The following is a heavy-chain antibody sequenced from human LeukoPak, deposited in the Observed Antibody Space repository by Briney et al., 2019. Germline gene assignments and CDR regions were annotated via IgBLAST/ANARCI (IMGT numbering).Heavy chain of an antibody. V-gene: IGHV4-39*07. J-gene: IGHJ4*02. CDR1: GDSISSSNYY. CDR2: TNHSGST. D-gene: IGHD5-18*01. CDR3: AGIQLWLNY. Sequence: SETLSLTCTVSGDSISSSNYYWGWIRQPPGKGLEWIGETNHSGSTNYNPSLKSRVTISVDTSKNQFSLKLSSVTAADTAVYYCAGIQLWLNYWGQGTLVTVSS.